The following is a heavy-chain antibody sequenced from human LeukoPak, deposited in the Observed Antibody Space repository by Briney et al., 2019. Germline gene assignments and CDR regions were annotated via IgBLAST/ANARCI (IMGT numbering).Heavy chain of an antibody. CDR1: GASISSFH. V-gene: IGHV4-4*07. Sequence: PSETLSLTCTVSGASISSFHWSWIRQPAGKGLELIGRIFTSGSTDYNPSLKSRVTISVDKSRNQFSLKLTSVTAEDTAVYYCACDSNYTYWGQGTLVTVSS. CDR2: IFTSGST. J-gene: IGHJ4*02. CDR3: ACDSNYTY. D-gene: IGHD4-11*01.